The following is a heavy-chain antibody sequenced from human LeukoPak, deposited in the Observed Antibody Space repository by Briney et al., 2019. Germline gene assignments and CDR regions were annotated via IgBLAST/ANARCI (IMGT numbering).Heavy chain of an antibody. J-gene: IGHJ3*02. V-gene: IGHV4-59*01. D-gene: IGHD4-17*01. CDR2: IYYSGST. Sequence: SETLSLTCTVSGGPISSYYWSWIRQPPGKGLEWIGYIYYSGSTNYNPSLKSRVTISVDTSKNQFSLKLSSVTAADTAVYYCARDRYGDYPDAFDIWGQGTMVTVSS. CDR3: ARDRYGDYPDAFDI. CDR1: GGPISSYY.